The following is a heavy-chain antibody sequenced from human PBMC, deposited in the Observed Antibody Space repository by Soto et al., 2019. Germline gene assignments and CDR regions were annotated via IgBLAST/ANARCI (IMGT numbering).Heavy chain of an antibody. Sequence: GGSLRLSCAASGFTFSSYGMHWVRQAPGKGLEWVAVISYDGSNKYYADSVKGRFTISRDNSKNTLYLQMNSLRAEDTAVYYCAKGYSYGYYYFDYWGQGILVTVSS. CDR2: ISYDGSNK. V-gene: IGHV3-30*18. CDR3: AKGYSYGYYYFDY. D-gene: IGHD5-18*01. J-gene: IGHJ4*02. CDR1: GFTFSSYG.